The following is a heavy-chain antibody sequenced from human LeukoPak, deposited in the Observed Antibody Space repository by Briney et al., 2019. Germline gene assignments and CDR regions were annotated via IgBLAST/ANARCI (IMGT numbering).Heavy chain of an antibody. J-gene: IGHJ4*02. CDR3: ARVNQEDYYDSSGYYSPFDF. D-gene: IGHD3-22*01. V-gene: IGHV4-30-2*01. Sequence: SQTLSLTCTVSDGSITTDDYFWSWIRQPPGKGLEWIGYISHRGGTYSNPSLESRLTMSVGRSQNQFFLKLSSVTAADTAVYYCARVNQEDYYDSSGYYSPFDFWGQGTLVTVSS. CDR1: DGSITTDDYF. CDR2: ISHRGGT.